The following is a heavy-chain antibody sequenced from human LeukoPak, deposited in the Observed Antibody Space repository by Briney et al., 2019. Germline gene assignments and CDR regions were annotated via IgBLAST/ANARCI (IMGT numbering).Heavy chain of an antibody. CDR1: GFTFSDYG. Sequence: GGSLRLSCAASGFTFSDYGMHWVRQAPGKGLGWVAFIRYDGSNEYYADSVKGRFTISRDSPKNTLYLQMNSLRAEDTAVYYCAKEGTASKPSDLDYWGQGTLVTVSS. D-gene: IGHD1/OR15-1a*01. V-gene: IGHV3-30*02. J-gene: IGHJ4*02. CDR2: IRYDGSNE. CDR3: AKEGTASKPSDLDY.